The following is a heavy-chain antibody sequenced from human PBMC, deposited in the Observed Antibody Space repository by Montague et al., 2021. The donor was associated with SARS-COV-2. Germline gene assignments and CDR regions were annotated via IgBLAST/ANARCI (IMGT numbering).Heavy chain of an antibody. CDR2: ISPTGST. D-gene: IGHD3-16*01. Sequence: ETLSLTCDVHGGSFSRYFWSWIRQPPGRGPELIGHISPTGSTRYNPSLDSRVTISLDTSKSRLSLELTSVTVADTSIYFCVGAPNEYYFDYWGQGTPVSVSS. V-gene: IGHV4-34*01. J-gene: IGHJ4*02. CDR1: GGSFSRYF. CDR3: VGAPNEYYFDY.